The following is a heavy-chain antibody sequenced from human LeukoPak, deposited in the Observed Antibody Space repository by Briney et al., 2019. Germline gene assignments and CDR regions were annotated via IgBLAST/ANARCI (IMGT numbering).Heavy chain of an antibody. Sequence: SETLSLTCTVSGGSVSSYYWSWIRRPPGRGLEWIAYLSHSGSSDSNPSLTSRVTTLVDTSKNQFSLKLTSVTAADTAVYYCARARYANAWYAFDIWGQGTLVTVSS. D-gene: IGHD2-8*01. CDR1: GGSVSSYY. V-gene: IGHV4-59*02. CDR3: ARARYANAWYAFDI. J-gene: IGHJ4*02. CDR2: LSHSGSS.